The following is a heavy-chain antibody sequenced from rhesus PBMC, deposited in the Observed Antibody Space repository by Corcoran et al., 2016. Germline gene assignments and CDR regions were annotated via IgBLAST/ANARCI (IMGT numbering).Heavy chain of an antibody. Sequence: QVQLQESGPGVVKPSETLSLTCAVSGGSISSYCWGWIRQPPGKGLEWIGQIYGGSGSTTYNPSLKSPVTISSDPSKNQFSLRLTSVAAADTAVYYCAKAYYDSGSYRHYFDYWGQGVLVTVSS. V-gene: IGHV4-147*01. CDR2: IYGGSGST. J-gene: IGHJ4*01. CDR3: AKAYYDSGSYRHYFDY. D-gene: IGHD3-16*01. CDR1: GGSISSYC.